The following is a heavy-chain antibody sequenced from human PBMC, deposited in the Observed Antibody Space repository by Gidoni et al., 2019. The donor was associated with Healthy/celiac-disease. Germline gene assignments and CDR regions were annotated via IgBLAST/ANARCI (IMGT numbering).Heavy chain of an antibody. D-gene: IGHD1-7*01. Sequence: EVQLLESGGGLVQHGGSLGLFCAASGFTFRSYAMSWVRQAPGKGLEWVSAISGSGGSTYYADSVKGRFTISRDNSKNTLYLQMNSLRAEDTAVYYCAKDRANWNSAYYFDYWVQGTLVTVSS. V-gene: IGHV3-23*01. CDR2: ISGSGGST. J-gene: IGHJ4*02. CDR1: GFTFRSYA. CDR3: AKDRANWNSAYYFDY.